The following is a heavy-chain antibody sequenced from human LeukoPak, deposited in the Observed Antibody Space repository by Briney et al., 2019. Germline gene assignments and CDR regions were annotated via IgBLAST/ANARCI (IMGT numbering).Heavy chain of an antibody. CDR2: INSDESST. Sequence: PGGSLRLSCAASGFTFRSYWMHWVRQAPGKGLVWVSGINSDESSTSYADSVKGRFTISRDNAKNTLSMQMTSLRAEDTAVYYCARARSGDFGYWGQGILVTVSS. CDR3: ARARSGDFGY. CDR1: GFTFRSYW. D-gene: IGHD3-16*01. V-gene: IGHV3-74*01. J-gene: IGHJ4*02.